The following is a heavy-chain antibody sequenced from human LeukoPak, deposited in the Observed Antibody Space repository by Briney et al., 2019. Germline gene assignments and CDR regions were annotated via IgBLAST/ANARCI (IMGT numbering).Heavy chain of an antibody. V-gene: IGHV4-34*01. CDR2: INHSGST. Sequence: PSETPSLTCAVYGGSFSGYYWSWIRQPPGKGLEWIGEINHSGSTNYNPSLKSRVTISVDTSKNQFSLKLSSVTAADTAVYYCARTGGSGSIPFVDYWGQGTLVTVSS. D-gene: IGHD3-10*01. CDR1: GGSFSGYY. CDR3: ARTGGSGSIPFVDY. J-gene: IGHJ4*02.